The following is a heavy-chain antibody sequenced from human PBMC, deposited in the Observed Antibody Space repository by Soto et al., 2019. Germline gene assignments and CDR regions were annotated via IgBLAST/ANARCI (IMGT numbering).Heavy chain of an antibody. CDR1: GYTFTRYD. D-gene: IGHD4-4*01. V-gene: IGHV1-8*01. J-gene: IGHJ5*02. CDR3: ARSLPRVERNNYAGGGFDP. CDR2: MNPNSGNT. Sequence: QVQLVQSGAEVKKPGASVKVSCKASGYTFTRYDINWVRQTTGQGLEWMGWMNPNSGNTGYPQKVQGRVTMTRNTSISTAYMELSSLRFEDTAVYYCARSLPRVERNNYAGGGFDPWGQGTLLTVS.